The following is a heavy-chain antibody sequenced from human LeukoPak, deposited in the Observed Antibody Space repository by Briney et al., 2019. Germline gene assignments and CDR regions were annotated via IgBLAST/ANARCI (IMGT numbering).Heavy chain of an antibody. Sequence: SETLSLTCTVSGGSISSYYWSWIRQPPGKELEWIGYIYYSGSTNYNPSLKSRVTISVDTSKNQFSLKLSSVTAADTAVYYCARAPRYPGLGYYYYYMDVWGKGTTVTVSS. V-gene: IGHV4-59*01. J-gene: IGHJ6*03. D-gene: IGHD1-1*01. CDR3: ARAPRYPGLGYYYYYMDV. CDR2: IYYSGST. CDR1: GGSISSYY.